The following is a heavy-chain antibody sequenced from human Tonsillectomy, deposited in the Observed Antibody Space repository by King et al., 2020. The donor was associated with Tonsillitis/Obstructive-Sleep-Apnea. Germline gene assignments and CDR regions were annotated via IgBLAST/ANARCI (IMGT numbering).Heavy chain of an antibody. V-gene: IGHV3-21*01. CDR2: ISSSSSYI. Sequence: VQLVESGGGLVKPGGSLRLSCAASGFTFSSYSMNWVRQAPGKGLEWVSSISSSSSYIYYADSVKGRFTISRDNAKNSLYLQMNSLRAEDTAVYYCARDNDLELPYYYYYMDVWGKGTTVTVSS. CDR3: ARDNDLELPYYYYYMDV. J-gene: IGHJ6*03. D-gene: IGHD1-7*01. CDR1: GFTFSSYS.